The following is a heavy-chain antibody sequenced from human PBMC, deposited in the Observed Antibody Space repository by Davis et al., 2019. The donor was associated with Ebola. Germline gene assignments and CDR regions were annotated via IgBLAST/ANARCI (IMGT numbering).Heavy chain of an antibody. J-gene: IGHJ4*02. V-gene: IGHV1-3*04. CDR2: IYTGSGYT. CDR3: ARGRTTYGGNSPFDY. Sequence: AASVTVSCKASGYTFTRYAMHWVRQAPGHRLEWMGWIYTGSGYTKDSQKFQGRLTITRDTSASTAYMELSSLRSEDTAVYYCARGRTTYGGNSPFDYWGQGTLVTVSS. D-gene: IGHD4-23*01. CDR1: GYTFTRYA.